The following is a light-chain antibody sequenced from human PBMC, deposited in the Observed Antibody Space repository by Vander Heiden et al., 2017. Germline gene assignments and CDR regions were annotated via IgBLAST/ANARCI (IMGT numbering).Light chain of an antibody. Sequence: DIQITSSPSPLPASVGDRVSFTCRASKSISGDLNWYQQKPGKAQKVLIYAAYSLQSGVPSRFCGSRSGTEVTLTISSLQPQDFATDYCRQTCSAPRTFGQGTKLGIK. J-gene: IGKJ2*01. V-gene: IGKV1-39*01. CDR1: KSISGD. CDR2: AAY. CDR3: RQTCSAPRT.